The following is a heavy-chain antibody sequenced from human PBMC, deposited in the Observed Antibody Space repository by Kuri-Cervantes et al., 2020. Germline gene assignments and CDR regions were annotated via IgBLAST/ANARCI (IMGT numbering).Heavy chain of an antibody. V-gene: IGHV1-46*01. J-gene: IGHJ4*01. CDR2: INPSGGST. D-gene: IGHD5-18*01. Sequence: ASVKVSCKASGYTFTSYDINWVRQAPGQGLEWMGIINPSGGSTSYAQKFQGRVTMTRDTSTSTVYMELSSLRSEDTAVYYCARARLQLRASDYWGQGTLVTVSS. CDR1: GYTFTSYD. CDR3: ARARLQLRASDY.